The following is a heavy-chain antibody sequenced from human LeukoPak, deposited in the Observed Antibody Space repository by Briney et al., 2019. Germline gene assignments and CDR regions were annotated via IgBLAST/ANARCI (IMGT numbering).Heavy chain of an antibody. D-gene: IGHD4-17*01. CDR2: ISLEGGDT. J-gene: IGHJ4*02. CDR1: GYTFSDYF. Sequence: ASVKVSCKASGYTFSDYFMHWVRQAPGQGLEWMGWISLEGGDTHYAQRFQGRVTMTRDTSISAAYMELTSLSSDDTAVYYCARNYGHNSKYFDLWGQGTLVTVSS. CDR3: ARNYGHNSKYFDL. V-gene: IGHV1-2*02.